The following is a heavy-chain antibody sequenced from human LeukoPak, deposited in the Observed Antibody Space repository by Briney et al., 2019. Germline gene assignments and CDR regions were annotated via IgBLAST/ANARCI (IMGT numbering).Heavy chain of an antibody. CDR2: ISYDGSTK. CDR1: GFTFTNYP. Sequence: GGSLRLSCAASGFTFTNYPIHWVRQAPGKGLEWVTVISYDGSTKYYADSVKGRFSISRDNSKNTQHLQMNNLRTEDTAVYYCASFGGNSVIGVDYWGQGTLVTVSS. CDR3: ASFGGNSVIGVDY. V-gene: IGHV3-30*04. D-gene: IGHD4-23*01. J-gene: IGHJ4*02.